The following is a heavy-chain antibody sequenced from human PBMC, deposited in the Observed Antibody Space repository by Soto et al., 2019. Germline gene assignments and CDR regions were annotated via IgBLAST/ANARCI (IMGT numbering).Heavy chain of an antibody. J-gene: IGHJ6*02. CDR1: GFTFDDYA. Sequence: GGSLRLSCAASGFTFDDYAMHWVRQAPGKGLEWVSLISWDGGSTYYADSEKGRFTISRDNSKNSLYLQMNSLRAEDTALYYGAKDIGSSWYYYYGMDVWGQGTTVTVSS. CDR2: ISWDGGST. V-gene: IGHV3-43D*03. CDR3: AKDIGSSWYYYYGMDV. D-gene: IGHD6-13*01.